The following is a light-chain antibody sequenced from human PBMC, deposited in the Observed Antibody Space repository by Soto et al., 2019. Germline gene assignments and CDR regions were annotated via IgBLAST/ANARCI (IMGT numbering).Light chain of an antibody. CDR3: LQRSDWPPT. CDR1: QSISDY. J-gene: IGKJ5*01. Sequence: ECVFTQSPATLSLSPVESSTLSCRASQSISDYVAWYQQKPGQAPGLLIYDASNRATGIPDRFSGSGSGTGFTLTISSLEPEDFAVYYCLQRSDWPPTFGQGTRLEIK. V-gene: IGKV3-11*01. CDR2: DAS.